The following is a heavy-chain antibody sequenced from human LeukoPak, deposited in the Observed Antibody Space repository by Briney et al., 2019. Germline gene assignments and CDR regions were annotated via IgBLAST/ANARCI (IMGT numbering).Heavy chain of an antibody. CDR2: IYHSGST. D-gene: IGHD3-16*02. CDR3: ARGDYVWGSYRYTAFDI. J-gene: IGHJ3*02. CDR1: GGSISSNNW. Sequence: SGTLSLTCAVSGGSISSNNWWSWVRQPPGKGLEWIGEIYHSGSTNYNPSLKSRVTISVDKSKNQFSLKLNSVTAADTAVYYCARGDYVWGSYRYTAFDIWGQGTMVTVSS. V-gene: IGHV4-4*02.